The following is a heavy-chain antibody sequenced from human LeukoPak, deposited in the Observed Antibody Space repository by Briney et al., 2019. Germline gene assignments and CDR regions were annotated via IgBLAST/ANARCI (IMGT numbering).Heavy chain of an antibody. J-gene: IGHJ4*02. V-gene: IGHV3-33*01. D-gene: IGHD3-16*01. CDR2: IWYDGRNQ. CDR3: ATVRGSSSSTWNADS. Sequence: GVSLRLSCAASGFPFSSYGMHWVRQAPGKGLEWVAIIWYDGRNQYYVDSVKGRFTISKDNSKNTLYLQMNSLRAEDTAIYYCATVRGSSSSTWNADSWGQGTLVTVSS. CDR1: GFPFSSYG.